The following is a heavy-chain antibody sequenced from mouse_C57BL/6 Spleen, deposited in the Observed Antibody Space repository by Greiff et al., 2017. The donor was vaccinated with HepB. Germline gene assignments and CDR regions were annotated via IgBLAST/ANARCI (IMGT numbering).Heavy chain of an antibody. CDR1: GFTFSDYG. Sequence: EVKLVESGGGLVKPGASLKLSCAASGFTFSDYGMHWVRQAPEKGLEWVAYISSGSSTIYYADKVKGRFTISKDKATNTLFLQRTSLRSEDTAMYYCARPAKATTWFAYWGQGTLVTVSA. J-gene: IGHJ3*01. D-gene: IGHD3-2*02. CDR2: ISSGSSTI. V-gene: IGHV5-17*01. CDR3: ARPAKATTWFAY.